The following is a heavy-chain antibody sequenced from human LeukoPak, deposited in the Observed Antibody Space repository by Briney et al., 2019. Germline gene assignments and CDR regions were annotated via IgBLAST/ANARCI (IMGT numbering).Heavy chain of an antibody. V-gene: IGHV4-59*08. CDR1: GGSISSYY. D-gene: IGHD1-26*01. J-gene: IGHJ4*02. CDR2: IYYSGST. CDR3: ARHQDVGAIAFDY. Sequence: SEALSLTCTVSGGSISSYYWSWIRQPPGKGLEWIGYIYYSGSTTYNPSLKSRVTISVDTSKKQLSLKLSSVTAADTAVYYCARHQDVGAIAFDYWGQGTLVTVSS.